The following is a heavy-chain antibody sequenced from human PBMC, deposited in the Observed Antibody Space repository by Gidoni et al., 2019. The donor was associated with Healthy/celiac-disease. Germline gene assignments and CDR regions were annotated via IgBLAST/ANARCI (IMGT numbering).Heavy chain of an antibody. CDR3: AKDPYARISSSSAFDY. D-gene: IGHD6-13*01. V-gene: IGHV3-9*01. CDR2: ISWNSGSI. J-gene: IGHJ4*02. Sequence: EVQLVESGGGLVQPGRSLRLSCAASGFTFDDYAMHWVRQAPGKGLEWVLGISWNSGSIGYADSVKGRFTISRDNAKNSLYLQMNSLRAEDTALYYCAKDPYARISSSSAFDYWGQGTLVTVSS. CDR1: GFTFDDYA.